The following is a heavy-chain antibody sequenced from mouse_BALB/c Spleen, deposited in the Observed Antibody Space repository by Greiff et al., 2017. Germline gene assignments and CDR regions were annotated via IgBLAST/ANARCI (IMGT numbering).Heavy chain of an antibody. D-gene: IGHD2-4*01. CDR1: GFTFISYA. CDR2: ISSGGSYT. CDR3: ARKRVYYDYDYAMDY. V-gene: IGHV5-9-4*01. Sequence: EVNVVESGGDLVKPGGSLKLSCAASGFTFISYAMSWVRQSPEKRLEWVAEISSGGSYTYYPDTVTGRFTISRDNAKNTLYLEMSSLRSEDTAMYYCARKRVYYDYDYAMDYWGQGTSVTVSS. J-gene: IGHJ4*01.